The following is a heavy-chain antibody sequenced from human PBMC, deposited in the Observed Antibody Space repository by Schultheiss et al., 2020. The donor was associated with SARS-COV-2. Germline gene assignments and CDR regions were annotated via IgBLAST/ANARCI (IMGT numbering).Heavy chain of an antibody. CDR2: INGGNAGT. Sequence: GGSLRLSCAASGFTFSSYAMSWVRQAPGKGLEWVSSINGGNAGTYYTDSVKGRFTISRDNSKNTLYLQMNSLRAEDTAVYYCAREGVTTGYYYGMDVWGQGTTVTVSS. CDR3: AREGVTTGYYYGMDV. CDR1: GFTFSSYA. J-gene: IGHJ6*02. D-gene: IGHD4-17*01. V-gene: IGHV3-23*01.